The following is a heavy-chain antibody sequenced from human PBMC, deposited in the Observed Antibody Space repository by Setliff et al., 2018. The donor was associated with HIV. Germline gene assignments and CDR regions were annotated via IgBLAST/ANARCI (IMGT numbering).Heavy chain of an antibody. V-gene: IGHV4-39*07. Sequence: PSETLSLTCILSGGSISTSIYYWGWIRQPPGKGLEWIGSIYYSGSTKYNPSLQSRVTMPIDTSKNQFSLKLSSVTAADTAVYYCARGLSFYDPGGFDYWGQGTLVTVSS. CDR3: ARGLSFYDPGGFDY. CDR1: GGSISTSIYY. CDR2: IYYSGST. J-gene: IGHJ4*02. D-gene: IGHD3-22*01.